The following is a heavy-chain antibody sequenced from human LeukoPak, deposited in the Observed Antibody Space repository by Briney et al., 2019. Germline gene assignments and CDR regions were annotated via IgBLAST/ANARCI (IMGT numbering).Heavy chain of an antibody. V-gene: IGHV3-48*03. CDR2: TSRGGSEI. D-gene: IGHD2-21*01. Sequence: PGGSLRLSCVTSGFTFSNHEMNWVRQAPGKGLEWVAYTSRGGSEISYAASAKGRFTISSDIASNTLYLQMNSLRVKDTAVYFCVRARLIRLENFFDYWGQGTLVTVSS. CDR1: GFTFSNHE. J-gene: IGHJ4*02. CDR3: VRARLIRLENFFDY.